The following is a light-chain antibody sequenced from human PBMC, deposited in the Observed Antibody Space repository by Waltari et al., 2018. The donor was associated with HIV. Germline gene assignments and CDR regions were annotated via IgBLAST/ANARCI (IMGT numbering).Light chain of an antibody. V-gene: IGKV2-28*01. CDR3: MQTLRTPYT. J-gene: IGKJ2*01. CDR2: LAS. CDR1: QSLLNTNGYNY. Sequence: DIVMTQSPLSMPVTPGEPASISCRSSQSLLNTNGYNYLNWYLQKPGQSPQLLVYLASYRASGVPGRFSGSGSGTDFTLKISRVEAEDVGVYFCMQTLRTPYTFGQGTKLEIK.